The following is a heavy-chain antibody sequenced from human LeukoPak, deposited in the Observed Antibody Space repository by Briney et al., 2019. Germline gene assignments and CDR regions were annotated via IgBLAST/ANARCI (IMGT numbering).Heavy chain of an antibody. CDR3: ARHSSSGMNFYWYFDL. CDR2: IYYSGST. CDR1: GGSISSYY. V-gene: IGHV4-59*08. Sequence: SETLSLTCTVSGGSISSYYWSWIRQPPGKGLEWIGYIYYSGSTNYNPSLESRVTISVDTSKNQFSLKLSSVTAADTAVYYCARHSSSGMNFYWYFDLWGRGTLVTVSS. D-gene: IGHD6-6*01. J-gene: IGHJ2*01.